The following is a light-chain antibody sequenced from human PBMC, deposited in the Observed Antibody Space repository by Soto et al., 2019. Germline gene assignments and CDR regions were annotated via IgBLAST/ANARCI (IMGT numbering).Light chain of an antibody. CDR2: GAS. CDR1: QSVSSN. Sequence: EIVMTQSPATLSVSPGERATLSCRASQSVSSNLAWYQQKPGQAPRLLIYGASTRATGIPARFSGSGSGTEFTLTISSLQSEDFAVYYCQQYNNWPLKTFGPGTKVDIK. CDR3: QQYNNWPLKT. V-gene: IGKV3-15*01. J-gene: IGKJ3*01.